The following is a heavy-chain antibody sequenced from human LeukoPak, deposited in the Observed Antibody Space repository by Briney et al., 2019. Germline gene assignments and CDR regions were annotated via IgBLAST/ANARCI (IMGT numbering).Heavy chain of an antibody. Sequence: GGSLRLSCAASGFTFDDYAMHWVRQAPGKGLEWVSGISWNSGSIGYADSVKGRFTISRDNAKNSLYLQMNSLRVEGTAVYYCTRDPGIAAAGTVGYFDYWGQGILVTVSS. CDR3: TRDPGIAAAGTVGYFDY. D-gene: IGHD6-13*01. J-gene: IGHJ4*02. CDR1: GFTFDDYA. CDR2: ISWNSGSI. V-gene: IGHV3-9*01.